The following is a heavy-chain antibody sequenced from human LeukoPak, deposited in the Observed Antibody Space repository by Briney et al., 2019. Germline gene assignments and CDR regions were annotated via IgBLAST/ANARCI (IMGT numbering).Heavy chain of an antibody. Sequence: ASVKVSCKASGYTFTGYYMHWVRQAPGQGLEWMGWINPNSGGTNYAQKFQGRVTMTRDTSISTAYMELSRLRSDDTVVYYCARAPSSSWYLIDYWGQGTLVTVSS. V-gene: IGHV1-2*02. J-gene: IGHJ4*02. CDR2: INPNSGGT. D-gene: IGHD6-13*01. CDR1: GYTFTGYY. CDR3: ARAPSSSWYLIDY.